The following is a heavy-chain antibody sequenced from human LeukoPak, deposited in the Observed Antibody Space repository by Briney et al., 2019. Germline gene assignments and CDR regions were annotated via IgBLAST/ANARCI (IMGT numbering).Heavy chain of an antibody. D-gene: IGHD1-20*01. CDR2: INTDGSTT. CDR1: GFTFNAHW. Sequence: SGGSLRLSCAASGFTFNAHWMHWVRHTPEKGLVWLSRINTDGSTTNYADAVKGRFTISRDNAKDTLYLQMNSLRVEDTAVYYCARDLNWNQADYWGQGSLVTVSS. V-gene: IGHV3-74*01. CDR3: ARDLNWNQADY. J-gene: IGHJ4*02.